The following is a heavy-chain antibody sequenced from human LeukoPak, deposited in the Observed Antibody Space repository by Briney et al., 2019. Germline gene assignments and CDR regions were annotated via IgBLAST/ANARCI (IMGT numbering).Heavy chain of an antibody. V-gene: IGHV1-8*01. CDR2: MNPNSGNT. J-gene: IGHJ6*02. D-gene: IGHD3-22*01. CDR3: ARAGPPEGRAWLWSYYYYGMDV. CDR1: GYTFTSYD. Sequence: ASVKVSCKASGYTFTSYDINWVRQATGQGLEWMGWMNPNSGNTGYAQKFQGRVTMTRNTSISTAYMELSSLRSEDTAVYYCARAGPPEGRAWLWSYYYYGMDVWGQGTTVTVSS.